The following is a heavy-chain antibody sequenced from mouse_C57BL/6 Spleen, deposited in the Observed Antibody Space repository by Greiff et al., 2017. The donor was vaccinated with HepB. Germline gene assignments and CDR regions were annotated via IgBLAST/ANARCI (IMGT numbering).Heavy chain of an antibody. CDR1: GFTFSDYY. J-gene: IGHJ1*03. D-gene: IGHD1-1*01. CDR2: INYDGSST. CDR3: ARDRYGSSYGWYFDV. Sequence: EVKLQESEGGLVQPGSSMKLSCTASGFTFSDYYMAWVRQVPEKGLEWVANINYDGSSTYYLDSLKSRFIISRDNAKNILYLQMSSLKSEDTATYYCARDRYGSSYGWYFDVWGTGTTVTVSS. V-gene: IGHV5-16*01.